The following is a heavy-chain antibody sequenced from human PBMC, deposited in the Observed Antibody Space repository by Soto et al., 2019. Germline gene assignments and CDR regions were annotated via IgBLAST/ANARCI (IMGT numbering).Heavy chain of an antibody. Sequence: AETLSLTCDVSGVSITSHYWNWIRQSPGMGLEWIGSTYFRGSASYNPSLKSRVTISPDTSKDQLSLTLSAVTAADSAVYYCARDLRSRGWFDPWGPGILVTVSS. CDR1: GVSITSHY. CDR2: TYFRGSA. V-gene: IGHV4-59*11. CDR3: ARDLRSRGWFDP. J-gene: IGHJ5*02.